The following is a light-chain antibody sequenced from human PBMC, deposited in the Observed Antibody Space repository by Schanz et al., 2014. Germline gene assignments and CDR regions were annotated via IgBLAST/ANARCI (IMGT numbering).Light chain of an antibody. CDR3: SSYTSSTTPVV. CDR1: SSDVGGYNY. Sequence: QSALTQPPSASGSPGQSVTISCTGTSSDVGGYNYVSWYQQHPGEAPKLMVYEVSKRPSGVPDRFSGSKSGNTASLTVSGLQAEDEADYYCSSYTSSTTPVVFGGGIKLTVL. J-gene: IGLJ2*01. CDR2: EVS. V-gene: IGLV2-8*01.